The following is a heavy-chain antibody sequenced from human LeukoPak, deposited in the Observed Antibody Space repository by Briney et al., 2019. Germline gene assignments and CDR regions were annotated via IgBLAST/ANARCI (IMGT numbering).Heavy chain of an antibody. V-gene: IGHV3-48*03. J-gene: IGHJ4*02. Sequence: TGGSLRLSCAASGFTFSSYEMNWVRQAPGKGLEWVSYISSSGSTIYYADSVKGRFTISRDNAKKSLYLQMNSLRAEDTAVYYCARDPYYGDYVVWGQGTLVTVSS. CDR3: ARDPYYGDYVV. D-gene: IGHD4-17*01. CDR1: GFTFSSYE. CDR2: ISSSGSTI.